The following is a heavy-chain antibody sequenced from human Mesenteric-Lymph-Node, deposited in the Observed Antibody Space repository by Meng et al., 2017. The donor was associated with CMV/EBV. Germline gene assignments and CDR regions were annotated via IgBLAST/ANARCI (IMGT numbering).Heavy chain of an antibody. J-gene: IGHJ6*02. CDR2: IYHSGST. Sequence: SETLSLTCTVSGYSISSGYYWGWIRQPPGKGLEWIGSIYHSGSTYYNPSLKSRVTISVDTSKNQFSLKLSSVTAADTAVYYCARAGDFWSGYPNYYYYYGMDVWGQGTTVTVSS. D-gene: IGHD3-3*01. V-gene: IGHV4-38-2*02. CDR1: GYSISSGYY. CDR3: ARAGDFWSGYPNYYYYYGMDV.